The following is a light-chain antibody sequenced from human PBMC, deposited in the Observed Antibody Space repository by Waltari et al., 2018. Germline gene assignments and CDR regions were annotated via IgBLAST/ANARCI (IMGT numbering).Light chain of an antibody. CDR1: QSVSSN. V-gene: IGKV3-15*01. Sequence: EIVLTQSPATLSVSPGDSPTLSCRASQSVSSNLAWYQQKPGQSPRLLISGASTSATGIPARFSGSGSGTEFTLTISSLQSEDFAVYYCQQYDNWFPLTFGGGTKVEIK. CDR3: QQYDNWFPLT. J-gene: IGKJ4*01. CDR2: GAS.